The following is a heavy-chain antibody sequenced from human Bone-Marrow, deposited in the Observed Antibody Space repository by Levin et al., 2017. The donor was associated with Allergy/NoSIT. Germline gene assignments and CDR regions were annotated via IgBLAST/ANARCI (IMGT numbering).Heavy chain of an antibody. V-gene: IGHV3-21*01. Sequence: PGGSLRLSCAASGFTFSDYTMNWVRQAPGKGLEWVSYISKNSIYIYYADSVKGRFTISRDNAKSSLSLQMNSLRAEDTALYYCPRDTGRDHSAPGQRWLDPWGQGTLVTVSS. CDR3: PRDTGRDHSAPGQRWLDP. D-gene: IGHD1-1*01. J-gene: IGHJ5*02. CDR2: ISKNSIYI. CDR1: GFTFSDYT.